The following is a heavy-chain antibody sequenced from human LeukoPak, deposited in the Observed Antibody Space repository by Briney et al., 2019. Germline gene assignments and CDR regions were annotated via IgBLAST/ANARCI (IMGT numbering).Heavy chain of an antibody. CDR3: ARHRLLDY. J-gene: IGHJ4*02. CDR1: GGSFSGYY. CDR2: INHSGST. D-gene: IGHD3-16*02. Sequence: SETLSLTCAVYGGSFSGYYWSWIRQPPGKGLEWIGEINHSGSTNYNPSLKSRVTISVDTSKNQFSLKLSSVTAADTAVYYCARHRLLDYWGQGTLVTVSS. V-gene: IGHV4-34*01.